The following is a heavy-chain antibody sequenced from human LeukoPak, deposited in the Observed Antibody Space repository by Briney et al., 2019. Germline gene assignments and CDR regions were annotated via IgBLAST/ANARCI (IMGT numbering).Heavy chain of an antibody. J-gene: IGHJ5*02. V-gene: IGHV1-8*01. CDR2: MNPNSGNT. CDR3: ARGYCSSTSCSWGWFDP. Sequence: ASVKVSCKASGYTFTSYDINWVRQATGQGLEWMGWMNPNSGNTGYAQKFQGRVTMTRNTSISTAYMELSSLRSEDTAVYYCARGYCSSTSCSWGWFDPWGQGTLVTVSS. CDR1: GYTFTSYD. D-gene: IGHD2-2*01.